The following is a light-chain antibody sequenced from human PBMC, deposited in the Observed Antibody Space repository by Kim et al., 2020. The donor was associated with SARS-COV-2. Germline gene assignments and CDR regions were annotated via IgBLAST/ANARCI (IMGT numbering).Light chain of an antibody. CDR2: DVS. J-gene: IGLJ3*02. CDR1: SSDIGGYNH. V-gene: IGLV2-14*01. CDR3: SSYTSISTWV. Sequence: QSALTQPASVSGSPGQWITISCTGTSSDIGGYNHVSWHQQHPGKAPKLMIYDVSKRPSPVSNRFSGSKSGNTASLTISGLQADDEDDYYCSSYTSISTWVFGGGTKVTVL.